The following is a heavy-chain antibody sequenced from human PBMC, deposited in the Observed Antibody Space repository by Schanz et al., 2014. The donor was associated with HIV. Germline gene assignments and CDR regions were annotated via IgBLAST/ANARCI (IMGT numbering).Heavy chain of an antibody. CDR1: GFTFSTHW. J-gene: IGHJ3*02. Sequence: EEQLVESGGGLVQPGGSLRLSCAASGFTFSTHWMSWVRQAPGKGLEWVANIKQDGSEKYYVDSVKGRFTISRDNSKNTLYLQMNSLRAEDTAVYYCANLVVAATDDAFDIWGQGTMVTVSS. D-gene: IGHD2-15*01. V-gene: IGHV3-7*03. CDR3: ANLVVAATDDAFDI. CDR2: IKQDGSEK.